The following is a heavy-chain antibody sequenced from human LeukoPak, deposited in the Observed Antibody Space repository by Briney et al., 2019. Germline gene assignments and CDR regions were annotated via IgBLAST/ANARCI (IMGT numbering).Heavy chain of an antibody. CDR2: IYYSGST. D-gene: IGHD6-13*01. CDR3: ARDGYSSSWYGYFQH. CDR1: GGSISSSSYY. Sequence: PSETLSLTCTVSGGSISSSSYYWGWIRQPPGKGLEWIGSIYYSGSTYYNPSLKSRVTISVDTSKNQFSLKLSSVTAADTAVYYCARDGYSSSWYGYFQHWGQGTLVTVSS. J-gene: IGHJ1*01. V-gene: IGHV4-39*07.